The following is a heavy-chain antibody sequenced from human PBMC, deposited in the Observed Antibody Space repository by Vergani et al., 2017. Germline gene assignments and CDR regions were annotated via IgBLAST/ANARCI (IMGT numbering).Heavy chain of an antibody. D-gene: IGHD3-3*01. Sequence: QVQLVQSGAEVKKPGASVKVSCKASGGTFSSYTISWVRQAPGQGLEWMGWISAYNGNTNYAQKLQGRVTMTTDTSTSTAYMELRSLRSDDTAVYYCARERITIFGLDAFDIWGQGTMVTVSS. V-gene: IGHV1-18*01. CDR1: GGTFSSYT. CDR3: ARERITIFGLDAFDI. J-gene: IGHJ3*02. CDR2: ISAYNGNT.